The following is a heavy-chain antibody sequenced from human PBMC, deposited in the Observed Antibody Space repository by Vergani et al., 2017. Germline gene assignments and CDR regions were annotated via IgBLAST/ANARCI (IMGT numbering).Heavy chain of an antibody. V-gene: IGHV4-59*12. CDR3: ARGLSFDY. Sequence: QVQLQESGPGLVKPSETLSLTCTVSGGSISSYYWSWIRQPPGKGLEWIGYIYYSGSTYYNPSLKSRVTISVDTSKNQFSLKLSSVTAADTAVYYCARGLSFDYWGQGTLVTVSS. D-gene: IGHD2/OR15-2a*01. CDR1: GGSISSYY. J-gene: IGHJ4*02. CDR2: IYYSGST.